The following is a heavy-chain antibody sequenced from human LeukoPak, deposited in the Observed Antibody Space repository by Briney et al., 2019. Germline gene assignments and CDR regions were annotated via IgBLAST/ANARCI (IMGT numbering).Heavy chain of an antibody. D-gene: IGHD3-22*01. CDR2: INPNSGDT. CDR3: AREGDSSADAFDI. J-gene: IGHJ3*02. CDR1: GFPFNDYY. Sequence: ASVKVSCEGSGFPFNDYYMRWVRQAPGQGLEWMGRINPNSGDTNYAQKFQGRVTMTRDTSISTAYMELRSLRSDDTAVYHCAREGDSSADAFDIWGLGTMVTVSS. V-gene: IGHV1-2*06.